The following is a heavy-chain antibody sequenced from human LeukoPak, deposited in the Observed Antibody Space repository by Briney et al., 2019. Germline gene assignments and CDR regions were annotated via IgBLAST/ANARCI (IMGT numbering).Heavy chain of an antibody. CDR3: AREAVGIAVAGKGPNYYYYYGMDV. CDR1: GGSISSYY. J-gene: IGHJ6*02. D-gene: IGHD6-19*01. CDR2: IYYSGST. Sequence: PSETLSLTWTVSGGSISSYYWSWIRQPPGKGLEWIGYIYYSGSTNYNPSLKSRVTILVDTSKKQFSLKLGSVTAADTAVYYCAREAVGIAVAGKGPNYYYYYGMDVWGQGTTVTVSS. V-gene: IGHV4-59*01.